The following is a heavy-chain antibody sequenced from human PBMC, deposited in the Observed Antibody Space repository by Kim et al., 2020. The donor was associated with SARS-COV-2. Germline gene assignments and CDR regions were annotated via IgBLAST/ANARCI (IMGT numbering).Heavy chain of an antibody. Sequence: SETLSLTCTVSGGSISSGGYYWSWIRQHPGKGLEWIGYIYYSGSTYYNPSLKSRVTISVDTSKNQFSLKLSSVTAADTAVYYCARDRGFDRYYFDYWGQGTLVTVSS. V-gene: IGHV4-31*03. CDR2: IYYSGST. D-gene: IGHD3-10*01. CDR3: ARDRGFDRYYFDY. CDR1: GGSISSGGYY. J-gene: IGHJ4*02.